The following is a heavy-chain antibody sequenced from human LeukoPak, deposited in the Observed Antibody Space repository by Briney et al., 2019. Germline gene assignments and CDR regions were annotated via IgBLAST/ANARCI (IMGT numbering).Heavy chain of an antibody. Sequence: ASVKVSCKASGYTFTTYYMHWVRRAPGQGLEWMGIINPSGGGTTYAQNFQGRVTMTRDTSTSTVYMELSSLRSDDTAVYYCARGTTEGFDPWGQGTLVTVSS. CDR3: ARGTTEGFDP. V-gene: IGHV1-46*01. CDR1: GYTFTTYY. J-gene: IGHJ5*02. D-gene: IGHD1/OR15-1a*01. CDR2: INPSGGGT.